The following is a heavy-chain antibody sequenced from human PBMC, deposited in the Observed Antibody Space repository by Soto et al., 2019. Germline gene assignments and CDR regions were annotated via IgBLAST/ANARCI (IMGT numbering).Heavy chain of an antibody. CDR3: ARWPSYGPSY. Sequence: SETLSLTCTVSGGSISRYYWSWIRQPPGKGLEWIGYIYDTGTTNYNPSLKSRVTISVDTSKNQFSLKLSSVTAADTAVYYCARWPSYGPSYWGQGTLVTVSS. CDR2: IYDTGTT. CDR1: GGSISRYY. V-gene: IGHV4-59*08. J-gene: IGHJ4*02. D-gene: IGHD4-17*01.